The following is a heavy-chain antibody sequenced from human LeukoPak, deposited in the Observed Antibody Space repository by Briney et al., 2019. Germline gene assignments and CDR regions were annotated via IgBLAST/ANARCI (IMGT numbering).Heavy chain of an antibody. Sequence: GGSLRLSCVASGFPFSSYWMTWVRQARGKGLEWVANIKQDGSKKSYVDSVKGRFTISRDNAKNPLYLQMNSLRAEDTAIYYCTRVGYIDEGIDYWGQGTLVTVSS. CDR3: TRVGYIDEGIDY. D-gene: IGHD5-12*01. V-gene: IGHV3-7*04. J-gene: IGHJ4*02. CDR1: GFPFSSYW. CDR2: IKQDGSKK.